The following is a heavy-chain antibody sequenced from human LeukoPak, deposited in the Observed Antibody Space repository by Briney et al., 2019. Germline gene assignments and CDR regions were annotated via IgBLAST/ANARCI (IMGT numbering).Heavy chain of an antibody. CDR3: AREGGGSYAWFDP. CDR2: ISGTSSTI. J-gene: IGHJ5*02. D-gene: IGHD1-26*01. CDR1: GFTFSSYW. V-gene: IGHV3-48*01. Sequence: SGGSLRLSCAASGFTFSSYWMHWVRQAPGKGLEWVSYISGTSSTIYYRDSVKGRFTISRDNAKNSLFLQMNSLRAEDTAVYYCAREGGGSYAWFDPWGQGTLVTVSS.